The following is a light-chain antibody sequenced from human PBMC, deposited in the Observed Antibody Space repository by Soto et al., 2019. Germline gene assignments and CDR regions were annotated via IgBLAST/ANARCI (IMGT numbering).Light chain of an antibody. CDR3: EEYYSTPVT. CDR2: WAS. J-gene: IGKJ2*01. CDR1: QSVLYSSNNKNY. Sequence: DIVMTQSPDSLSVSLGERATINCKSSQSVLYSSNNKNYLAWYQQKPVHPPKLLIYWASTRGSGVPDRVSGSGSGRDLTLTIGSLHAEDVAVYYCEEYYSTPVTFGQGSKLDIK. V-gene: IGKV4-1*01.